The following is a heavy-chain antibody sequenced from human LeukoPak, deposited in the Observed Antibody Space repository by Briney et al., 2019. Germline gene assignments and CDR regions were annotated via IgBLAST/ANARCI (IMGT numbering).Heavy chain of an antibody. D-gene: IGHD3-10*01. V-gene: IGHV3-23*01. CDR2: ISGSGGST. CDR1: GFTFSSYA. J-gene: IGHJ4*02. Sequence: GGSLRLSCAASGFTFSSYAMSWVRQAPGKGLEWVSAISGSGGSTYYADSVKGRFTVSRDNSKNTLYLQMNSLRAEDTAVYYCAKDLGYYYGSGSHLKYWGQGTLVTVSS. CDR3: AKDLGYYYGSGSHLKY.